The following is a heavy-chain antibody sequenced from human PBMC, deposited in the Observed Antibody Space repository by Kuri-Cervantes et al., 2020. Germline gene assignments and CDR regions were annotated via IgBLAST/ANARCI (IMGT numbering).Heavy chain of an antibody. Sequence: GESLKISCAASGFTFSSYSMNWVRQAPGKGLEWVAVISYDGSNKYYADSVKGRFTISRDNSKNTLYLQMNSLRAEDTAVYYCAKERREHIVVVTALDYWGQGTLVTVSS. D-gene: IGHD2-21*02. V-gene: IGHV3-30*18. CDR3: AKERREHIVVVTALDY. J-gene: IGHJ4*02. CDR1: GFTFSSYS. CDR2: ISYDGSNK.